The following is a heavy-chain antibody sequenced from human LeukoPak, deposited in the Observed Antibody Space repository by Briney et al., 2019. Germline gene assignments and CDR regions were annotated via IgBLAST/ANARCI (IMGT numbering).Heavy chain of an antibody. J-gene: IGHJ4*02. CDR2: IRYDGSNK. Sequence: GGSLRLSCAASGFTFSSYGMHWVRQAPGKGLERVAFIRYDGSNKYYADSVKGRFTISRDNSKNTLYLQMNSLRAEDTAVYYCAKGAGYCSGGSCYRLDYWGQGTLVTVSS. V-gene: IGHV3-30*02. CDR1: GFTFSSYG. CDR3: AKGAGYCSGGSCYRLDY. D-gene: IGHD2-15*01.